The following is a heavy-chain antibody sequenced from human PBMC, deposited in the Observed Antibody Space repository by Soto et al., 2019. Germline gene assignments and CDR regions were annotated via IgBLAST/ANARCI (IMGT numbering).Heavy chain of an antibody. J-gene: IGHJ4*02. CDR3: ARDSKRAAFDY. V-gene: IGHV4-61*01. CDR1: GGSVSSGSYY. Sequence: GTLSLTCTVSGGSVSSGSYYWSWIRQPPGKGLEWIGYIYYSGSTNYNPSLKSRVTISVDTSKNQFSLKLSSVTAADTAVYYCARDSKRAAFDYWGQGTLVTVSS. CDR2: IYYSGST. D-gene: IGHD3-3*02.